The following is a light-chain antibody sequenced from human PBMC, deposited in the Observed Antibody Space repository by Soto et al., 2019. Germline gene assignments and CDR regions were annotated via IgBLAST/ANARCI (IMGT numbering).Light chain of an antibody. CDR2: EGT. J-gene: IGLJ2*01. CDR1: SSDVVNDLL. Sequence: QSALTQPASVSGSPGQSITISCTGTSSDVVNDLLVSWYQQQPGKAPKLMIYEGTKRPAGVSDRFSGSKSGNTASLTVSGLQAEDEADYYCSSYGGNNNVLFGGGTKLTVL. CDR3: SSYGGNNNVL. V-gene: IGLV2-14*02.